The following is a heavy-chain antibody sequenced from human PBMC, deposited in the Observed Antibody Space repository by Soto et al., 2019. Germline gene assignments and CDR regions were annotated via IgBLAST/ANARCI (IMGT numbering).Heavy chain of an antibody. Sequence: TSETLSLTCTVSGGSISSGGYYWSWIRQHPGKGLEWIGYIYYSGSTYYNPSLKSRVTISVDTSKNQFSLKLSSVTAADTAVYYCATEVDYYDSSGYLDSWGQGTLVTVSS. V-gene: IGHV4-31*03. CDR1: GGSISSGGYY. J-gene: IGHJ4*02. D-gene: IGHD3-22*01. CDR3: ATEVDYYDSSGYLDS. CDR2: IYYSGST.